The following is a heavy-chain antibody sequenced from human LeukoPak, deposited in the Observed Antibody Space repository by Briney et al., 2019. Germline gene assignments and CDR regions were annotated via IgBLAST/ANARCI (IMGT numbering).Heavy chain of an antibody. V-gene: IGHV3-30-3*01. CDR1: GFTFSSYA. D-gene: IGHD5-18*01. J-gene: IGHJ4*02. CDR2: ISYDGSNK. CDR3: ARDKTRGMQLWNEFDS. Sequence: GGSLRLSCAASGFTFSSYAMHWVRQAPGKGLEWVAVISYDGSNKYYADSVKGRFTISRDNSKNTLYLQMNSLRAEDTAVYYCARDKTRGMQLWNEFDSWGQGTLVTVSS.